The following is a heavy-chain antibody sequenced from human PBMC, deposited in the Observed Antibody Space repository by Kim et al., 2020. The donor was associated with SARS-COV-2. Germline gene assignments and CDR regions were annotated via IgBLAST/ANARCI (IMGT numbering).Heavy chain of an antibody. D-gene: IGHD3-10*01. V-gene: IGHV3-20*04. CDR2: INWNGGST. J-gene: IGHJ4*02. Sequence: GGSLRLSCAASGFTFDDYGMSWVRQAPGKGLEWVSGINWNGGSTGYADSVKGRFTISRDNAKNSLYLQMNSLRAEDTALYYCARDNYDGSGSVFWFDYWGQGTLVTVSS. CDR3: ARDNYDGSGSVFWFDY. CDR1: GFTFDDYG.